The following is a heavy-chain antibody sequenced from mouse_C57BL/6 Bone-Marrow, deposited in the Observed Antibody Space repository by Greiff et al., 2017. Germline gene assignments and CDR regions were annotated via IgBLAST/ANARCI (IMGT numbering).Heavy chain of an antibody. D-gene: IGHD2-2*01. Sequence: IQLQQPGAELVKPGASVKVSCKASGYTFTSYWMHWVKQRPGQGLEWIGRIHPSDSDTNYNQKFKGKATLTVDKYSRTAYMQLSSLTSEDSAVYYCAILWLRDYYAMDYWGQGTSVTVSS. CDR1: GYTFTSYW. CDR3: AILWLRDYYAMDY. V-gene: IGHV1-74*01. CDR2: IHPSDSDT. J-gene: IGHJ4*01.